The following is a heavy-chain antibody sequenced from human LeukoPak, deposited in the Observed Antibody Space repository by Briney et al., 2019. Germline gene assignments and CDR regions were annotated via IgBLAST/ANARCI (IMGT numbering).Heavy chain of an antibody. V-gene: IGHV3-21*01. J-gene: IGHJ4*02. CDR2: ISSSSSYI. CDR3: ARGQNYYDSSGYYDGY. D-gene: IGHD3-22*01. Sequence: GGSLRLSCAASGFTFSSYSMNWVRQAPGKGLEWVSSISSSSSYIYYADSVKGRFTISRDNAKNSLYLQMNSLRAEDTAVYYCARGQNYYDSSGYYDGYWGQGTLVTVSS. CDR1: GFTFSSYS.